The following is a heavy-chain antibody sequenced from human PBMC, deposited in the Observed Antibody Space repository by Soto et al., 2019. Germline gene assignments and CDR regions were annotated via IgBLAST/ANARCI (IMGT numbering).Heavy chain of an antibody. D-gene: IGHD1-1*01. CDR2: ISSSSSYI. CDR3: ARTGTIGTNNWFDP. Sequence: GSLRLCCAASGFTFSSYSMNWVRQAPGKGPEGVSSISSSSSYIHYADSVKGRFTISRDNAKNSLHLQMNSLRAEDTAVYYCARTGTIGTNNWFDPWGQGTLVTVSS. V-gene: IGHV3-21*01. J-gene: IGHJ5*02. CDR1: GFTFSSYS.